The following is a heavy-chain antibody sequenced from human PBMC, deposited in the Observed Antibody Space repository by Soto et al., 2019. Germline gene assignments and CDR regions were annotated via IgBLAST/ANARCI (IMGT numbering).Heavy chain of an antibody. CDR2: IYYSGST. CDR3: ARAGIAAAPNHPPRGSGMDV. J-gene: IGHJ6*02. D-gene: IGHD6-13*01. CDR1: GGSVSSGSYY. V-gene: IGHV4-61*01. Sequence: QVQLQESGPGLVKPSETLSLTCTVSGGSVSSGSYYWSWIRQPPGKGLEWIGYIYYSGSTNYNPALRSRVTISVDTSKNQFSLKLSSVTAADTAVYYCARAGIAAAPNHPPRGSGMDVWGQGTTVTVSS.